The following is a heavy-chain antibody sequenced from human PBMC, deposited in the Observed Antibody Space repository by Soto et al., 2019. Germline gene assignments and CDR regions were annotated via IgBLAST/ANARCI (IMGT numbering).Heavy chain of an antibody. CDR2: IYWDDDK. CDR1: GFSLSTSGVG. V-gene: IGHV2-5*02. D-gene: IGHD4-17*01. Sequence: QITLKESGPTLVKPTQTLTLTCTFSGFSLSTSGVGVGWIRQPPGKALEWLALIYWDDDKRYSPSLKSRLTISKDTSKNQVVLTMTNRDPVDTATYYCAHRSGPTVGGAFDIWGQGTMLTVSS. CDR3: AHRSGPTVGGAFDI. J-gene: IGHJ3*02.